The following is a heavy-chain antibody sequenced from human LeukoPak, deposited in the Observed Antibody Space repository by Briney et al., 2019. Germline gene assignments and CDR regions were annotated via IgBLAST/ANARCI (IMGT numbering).Heavy chain of an antibody. CDR1: GFTFSSYA. V-gene: IGHV3-30-3*01. CDR3: ARAGGWDYGDHFDY. CDR2: ISYDGNNK. Sequence: GGSLRLSCAASGFTFSSYAMHWVRQAPGKGLEWVAVISYDGNNKYYADSVKGRFTISRDNSKNTLYLQMNSLRAEDTATYYCARAGGWDYGDHFDYWGQGTLVTVSS. J-gene: IGHJ4*02. D-gene: IGHD4-17*01.